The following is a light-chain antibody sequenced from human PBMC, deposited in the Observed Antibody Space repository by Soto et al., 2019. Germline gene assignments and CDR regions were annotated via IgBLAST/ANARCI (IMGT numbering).Light chain of an antibody. CDR1: QSISVW. V-gene: IGKV1-33*01. J-gene: IGKJ5*01. CDR2: DAS. Sequence: DIQMTQSPSTLSASVGDRVTITCRASQSISVWLAWYQQKAGKAPKLLIYDASNLEAGVPSRFRGSGSGTDFTFTISRLQPEDIATYYCQQYENLPTFGQGTRLEIK. CDR3: QQYENLPT.